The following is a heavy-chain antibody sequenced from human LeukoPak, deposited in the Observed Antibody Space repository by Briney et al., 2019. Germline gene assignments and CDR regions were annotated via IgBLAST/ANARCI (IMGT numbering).Heavy chain of an antibody. J-gene: IGHJ4*02. CDR1: GGSFSGYY. V-gene: IGHV4-34*01. CDR3: ARGAGIAVAGTLGY. Sequence: SETLSLTCAVYGGSFSGYYWSWIRQPPGKGLEWIGEINHSGSTNYNPSLKSRVTISVDTSKNQFSLKLSSVTAADTAVYYCARGAGIAVAGTLGYWGQGTPVTVSS. D-gene: IGHD6-19*01. CDR2: INHSGST.